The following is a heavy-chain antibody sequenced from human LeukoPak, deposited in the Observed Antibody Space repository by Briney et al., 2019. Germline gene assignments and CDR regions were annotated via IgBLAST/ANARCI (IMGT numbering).Heavy chain of an antibody. Sequence: PGGSLRLSCAASGITFSNACMTWVRQAPGKGLEWVSAISGSGGSTYYADSVKGRFTISRDNSKNTLYLQMNSLRAEDTAVYYCAKDLSAVADPFYGMDVWGQGTTVTVSS. CDR1: GITFSNAC. J-gene: IGHJ6*02. D-gene: IGHD6-19*01. CDR3: AKDLSAVADPFYGMDV. V-gene: IGHV3-23*01. CDR2: ISGSGGST.